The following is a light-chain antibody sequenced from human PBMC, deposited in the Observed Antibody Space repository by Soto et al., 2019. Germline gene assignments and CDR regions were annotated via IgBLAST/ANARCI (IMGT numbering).Light chain of an antibody. V-gene: IGKV3-11*01. CDR3: QQRVNWPPT. J-gene: IGKJ4*01. Sequence: ETVLTQSPARLSLSPGERATLSCRAGQSVSDYLARYQQKPGQPPRLLFFDASNRVTGVPARFSAGGSGTDFTLIISNLEPEDFAVYYCQQRVNWPPTFGGGTKVEI. CDR1: QSVSDY. CDR2: DAS.